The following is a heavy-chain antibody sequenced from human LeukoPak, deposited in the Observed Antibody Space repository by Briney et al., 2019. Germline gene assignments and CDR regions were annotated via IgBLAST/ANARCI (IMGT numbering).Heavy chain of an antibody. CDR3: ATSYGSGSGFDY. Sequence: TGGSLRLSCAASGFTFSSYAMHWVRQAPGKGLEYVSAISSNGGSTYYANSVKGRFTISRDNSKNTLYLQMGSLRAEDMAVYYCATSYGSGSGFDYWGQGTLVTASS. J-gene: IGHJ4*02. D-gene: IGHD3-10*01. CDR1: GFTFSSYA. V-gene: IGHV3-64*01. CDR2: ISSNGGST.